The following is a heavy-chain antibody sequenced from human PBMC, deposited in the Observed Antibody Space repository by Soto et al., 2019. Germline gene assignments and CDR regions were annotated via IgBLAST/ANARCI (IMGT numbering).Heavy chain of an antibody. Sequence: EVQLVESGGGLVQPGRSLRLSCAASGFTFDDYAMHWVRQAPGKGLEWVSGISWNSGSIGYADSVKGRFTISRDNAKNSLYLQMNSLRAEDTALYYCAASSHSSGWYWGAYCGGDCYTAFDYWGQGTLVTVSS. J-gene: IGHJ4*02. V-gene: IGHV3-9*01. CDR3: AASSHSSGWYWGAYCGGDCYTAFDY. CDR1: GFTFDDYA. CDR2: ISWNSGSI. D-gene: IGHD2-21*01.